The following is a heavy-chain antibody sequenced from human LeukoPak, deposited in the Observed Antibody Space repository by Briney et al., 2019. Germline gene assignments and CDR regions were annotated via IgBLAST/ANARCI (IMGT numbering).Heavy chain of an antibody. J-gene: IGHJ5*02. CDR2: FDPEDGET. Sequence: ASVKVSCKVSGYTLTELSMQWVRQAPGKGLEWMGGFDPEDGETIYAQKFQGRVTMTEDTSTDTAYMELSSLRSEDTAVYYCAPLGYSSGWFRSWFDPWGQGTLVTVSS. V-gene: IGHV1-24*01. CDR3: APLGYSSGWFRSWFDP. D-gene: IGHD6-19*01. CDR1: GYTLTELS.